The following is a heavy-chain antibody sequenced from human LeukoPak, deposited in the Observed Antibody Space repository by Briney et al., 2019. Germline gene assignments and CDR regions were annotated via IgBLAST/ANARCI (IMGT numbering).Heavy chain of an antibody. CDR3: ARLVGDVTTWDC. V-gene: IGHV3-7*03. CDR1: GFSFSNYW. D-gene: IGHD1-26*01. CDR2: IKQDESEK. Sequence: GGSLRLSCTASGFSFSNYWMSWVRQAPGKGLERVASIKQDESEKYYVDSVKGRFTTSRDNAKSSLYLQMNALRGEDTAVYYCARLVGDVTTWDCWGQGTLVTVSS. J-gene: IGHJ4*02.